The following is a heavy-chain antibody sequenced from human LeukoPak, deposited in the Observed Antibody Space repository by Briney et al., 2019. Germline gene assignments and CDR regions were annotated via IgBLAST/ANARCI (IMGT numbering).Heavy chain of an antibody. D-gene: IGHD3-22*01. CDR1: GFTFSSYA. V-gene: IGHV3-23*01. CDR2: ISGSGGST. CDR3: AKGGSYYYDSSGYYHY. Sequence: PGGSLRLSCAASGFTFSSYAMGWVRQAPGKGLEWVSAISGSGGSTYYADSVKGRFTISRDNSKNTLYLQMNSLRAEDTAVYYCAKGGSYYYDSSGYYHYWGQGTLVTVSS. J-gene: IGHJ4*02.